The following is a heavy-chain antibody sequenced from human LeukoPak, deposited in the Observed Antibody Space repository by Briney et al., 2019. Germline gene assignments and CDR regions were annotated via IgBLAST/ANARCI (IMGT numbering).Heavy chain of an antibody. CDR3: ARDVESGASGWYYFDY. CDR1: GFLVRSNY. Sequence: GGSLRLSCAASGFLVRSNYMKRVRPAPGKGPELVSVIYSGGSTYYADCVKGRFTISRDNSKNTLYLQMNSLRAEDTAVYYCARDVESGASGWYYFDYWGQGTVVSVSS. V-gene: IGHV3-66*02. CDR2: IYSGGST. D-gene: IGHD6-19*01. J-gene: IGHJ4*02.